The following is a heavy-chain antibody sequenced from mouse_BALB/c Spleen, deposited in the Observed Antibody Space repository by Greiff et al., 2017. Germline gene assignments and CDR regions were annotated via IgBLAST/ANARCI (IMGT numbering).Heavy chain of an antibody. D-gene: IGHD4-1*01. CDR2: ISSGGSYT. CDR3: ASSGTGFAY. Sequence: EVMLVESGGGLVKPGGSLKLSCAASGFTFSSYAMSWVRQSPEKRLEWVAEISSGGSYTYYPDTVTGRFTISRDNAKNTLYLEMSSLRSEDTAMYYCASSGTGFAYWGQGTLVTVSA. J-gene: IGHJ3*01. V-gene: IGHV5-9-4*01. CDR1: GFTFSSYA.